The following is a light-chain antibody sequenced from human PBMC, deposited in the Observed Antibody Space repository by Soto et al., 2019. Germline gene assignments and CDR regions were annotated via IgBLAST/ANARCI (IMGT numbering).Light chain of an antibody. CDR3: SSYVSGATYV. CDR2: EVS. CDR1: ISDIGVYNS. V-gene: IGLV2-14*01. J-gene: IGLJ1*01. Sequence: QSAVTHPSSVSGSLGQSVTISSTGTISDIGVYNSVSWYQYHPGKVPRLLIFEVSDRPSGVSNRFSGSKAGNTASLTISGLQAEDEADYFCSSYVSGATYVFGTGTKVTVL.